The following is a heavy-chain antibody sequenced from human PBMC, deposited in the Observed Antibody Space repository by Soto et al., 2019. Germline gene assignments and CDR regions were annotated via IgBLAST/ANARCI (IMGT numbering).Heavy chain of an antibody. CDR3: ARDHPNRNYGTCFDY. V-gene: IGHV3-48*03. Sequence: GGSLRLSCAASGFMFSIYEMNWVRQAPGKGLEWVSYIGSGGINIHYADSVKGRFTISRDNAKNSLYLQMDNLRAEDTAVYYCARDHPNRNYGTCFDYWGQGTPVTVSS. CDR1: GFMFSIYE. CDR2: IGSGGINI. J-gene: IGHJ4*02. D-gene: IGHD1-7*01.